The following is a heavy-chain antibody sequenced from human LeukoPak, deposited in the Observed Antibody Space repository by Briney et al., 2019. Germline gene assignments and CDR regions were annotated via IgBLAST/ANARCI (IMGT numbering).Heavy chain of an antibody. V-gene: IGHV4-39*07. Sequence: ASETLSLTCTVSSASITSSPYFWGWIRQSPGKGLEWIGSISYSGTTYYNPSLKSRVTISVDTSKNQFSLKLSSVTAADTAVYYCARLQEGAWFDPWGQGTLVTVSS. J-gene: IGHJ5*02. CDR2: ISYSGTT. D-gene: IGHD1-26*01. CDR3: ARLQEGAWFDP. CDR1: SASITSSPYF.